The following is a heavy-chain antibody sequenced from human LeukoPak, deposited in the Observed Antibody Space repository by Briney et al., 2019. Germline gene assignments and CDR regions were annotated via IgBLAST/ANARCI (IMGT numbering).Heavy chain of an antibody. J-gene: IGHJ3*02. V-gene: IGHV3-21*01. CDR2: ISSSSSYI. CDR1: GFTFCSYS. Sequence: GGSLRLSCAASGFTFCSYSMNWVRQAPGKGLEWVSSISSSSSYIYYADSVKGRFTISRDNAKNSLYLQMNSLRAEDTAVYYCARDGGDIVVVVAASNDAFDIWGQGTMVTVSS. CDR3: ARDGGDIVVVVAASNDAFDI. D-gene: IGHD2-15*01.